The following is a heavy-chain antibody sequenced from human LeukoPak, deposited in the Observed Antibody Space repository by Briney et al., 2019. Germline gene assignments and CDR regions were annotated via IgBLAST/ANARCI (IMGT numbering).Heavy chain of an antibody. CDR2: IRSSSSYI. CDR1: GFTFSRYS. D-gene: IGHD2-15*01. J-gene: IGHJ6*02. V-gene: IGHV3-21*01. CDR3: ARDGHPVVVAAGYYYYGMDV. Sequence: GGPLRLSCAASGFTFSRYSMNWVRQAPGKGLEWGSSIRSSSSYIYYADPEKSRFTSSRDNAKNSLYLQMNSPRAEYTAVDCCARDGHPVVVAAGYYYYGMDVWGQGTTVTVSS.